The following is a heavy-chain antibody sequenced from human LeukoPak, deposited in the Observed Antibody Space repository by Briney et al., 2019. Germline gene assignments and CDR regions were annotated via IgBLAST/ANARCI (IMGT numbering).Heavy chain of an antibody. Sequence: SETLSLTCTVSGGSISSYYWSWIRQPPGRGLEWIGYIYYSGSTNYNPSLKSRVTISVDTSKNQFSLKLSSVTAADTAVYYCARAYSIDRPFDPWGQGTLVTVSS. CDR3: ARAYSIDRPFDP. CDR1: GGSISSYY. J-gene: IGHJ5*02. V-gene: IGHV4-59*01. D-gene: IGHD3-3*02. CDR2: IYYSGST.